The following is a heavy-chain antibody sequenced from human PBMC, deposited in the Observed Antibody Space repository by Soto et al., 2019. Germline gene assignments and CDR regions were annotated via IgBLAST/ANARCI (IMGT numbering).Heavy chain of an antibody. Sequence: PGGSLRLSCAASGFTFANYGMSWVRQAPGKGLEWVSGIASSGSTFYADSAKGRFTISRDNSMDTLYLQMNSLRAEDTAVYYCAKDSHWGRSSPSHDYWGQGTLVTVSS. CDR2: IASSGST. V-gene: IGHV3-23*01. J-gene: IGHJ4*02. CDR1: GFTFANYG. D-gene: IGHD3-16*01. CDR3: AKDSHWGRSSPSHDY.